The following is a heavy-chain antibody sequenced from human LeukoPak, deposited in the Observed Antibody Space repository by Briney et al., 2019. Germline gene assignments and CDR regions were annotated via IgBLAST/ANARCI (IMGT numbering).Heavy chain of an antibody. J-gene: IGHJ2*01. CDR3: ARAGSWIGSLSL. V-gene: IGHV4-59*01. D-gene: IGHD2-15*01. CDR2: IYHSGST. CDR1: GSSISNYY. Sequence: TASETLSLTCTVSGSSISNYYWSWIRQPPGKGLEWIGYIYHSGSTNYNPSLKTRVTISVDTSKNQFSLRLSSVTAADTAVYYCARAGSWIGSLSLWGRGTLVTVSS.